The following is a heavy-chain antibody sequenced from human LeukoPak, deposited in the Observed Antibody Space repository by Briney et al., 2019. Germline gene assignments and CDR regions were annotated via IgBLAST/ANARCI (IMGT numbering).Heavy chain of an antibody. D-gene: IGHD2-2*01. Sequence: SETLSLTCAVYGGSFSGYYWSWIRQPPGKGLEWIGEINHSGSTSYNPSLKSRVTISVDTSKNQFSLKLSSVTAADTAVYYCARVLWPKGYYYYYMDVWGKGTTVTVSS. J-gene: IGHJ6*03. CDR3: ARVLWPKGYYYYYMDV. V-gene: IGHV4-34*01. CDR1: GGSFSGYY. CDR2: INHSGST.